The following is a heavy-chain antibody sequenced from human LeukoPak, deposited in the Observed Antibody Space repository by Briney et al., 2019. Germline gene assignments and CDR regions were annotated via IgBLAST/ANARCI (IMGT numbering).Heavy chain of an antibody. Sequence: GSLRLSCVVSGFTFSLYWMNWDRQAPGKGLEWVANIKQDGSEEYYVDSVKGRFTISRDNAKNSLYLQMNSLRVEDTAVYYCARGGGIWGQGTMVTVSS. CDR1: GFTFSLYW. CDR2: IKQDGSEE. V-gene: IGHV3-7*01. CDR3: ARGGGI. D-gene: IGHD2-15*01. J-gene: IGHJ3*02.